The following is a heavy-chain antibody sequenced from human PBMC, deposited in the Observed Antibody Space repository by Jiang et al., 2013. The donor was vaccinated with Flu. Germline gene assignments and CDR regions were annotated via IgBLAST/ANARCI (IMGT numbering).Heavy chain of an antibody. V-gene: IGHV6-1*01. CDR3: AREGVGGIYRYNTFDM. D-gene: IGHD3-16*02. CDR2: TYYRSKWYN. J-gene: IGHJ3*02. CDR1: SLSSNSAA. Sequence: SLSSNSAAWNWIRQSPSRGLEWLGRTYYRSKWYNDYAIAVKSRLTFNPETSKNQFSLKLSSVTPEDTAVYYCAREGVGGIYRYNTFDMWGQGTMVTVSS.